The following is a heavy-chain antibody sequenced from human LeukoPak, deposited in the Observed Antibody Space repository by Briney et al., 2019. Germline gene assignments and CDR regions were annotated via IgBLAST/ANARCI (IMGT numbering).Heavy chain of an antibody. CDR3: AREYEGWDCTNGVCRKPNYYYYGMDV. CDR2: IWYDGSNK. Sequence: PGRSLRLSCAASGFTFSSYGMHWVRQAPGKGLEWVAVIWYDGSNKYYADSVKGRFTISRDNSKNTLYLQMNSLRAEDTAVYYCAREYEGWDCTNGVCRKPNYYYYGMDVWGQGTTVTVSS. V-gene: IGHV3-30*19. CDR1: GFTFSSYG. J-gene: IGHJ6*02. D-gene: IGHD2-8*01.